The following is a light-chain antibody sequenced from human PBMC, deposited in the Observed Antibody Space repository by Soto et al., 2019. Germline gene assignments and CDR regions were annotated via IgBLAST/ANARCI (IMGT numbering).Light chain of an antibody. CDR1: SSDIGGYDY. CDR2: EVS. CDR3: SSYAGSNNLV. J-gene: IGLJ7*01. Sequence: QSALTQPPSASGSPGQSVTISCTGTSSDIGGYDYVSWYQQHPGKAPKPIIYEVSKRPSGVPDRSSGSKSGNTASLTVSGLQAEDEADYYCSSYAGSNNLVFAGGTQLTVL. V-gene: IGLV2-8*01.